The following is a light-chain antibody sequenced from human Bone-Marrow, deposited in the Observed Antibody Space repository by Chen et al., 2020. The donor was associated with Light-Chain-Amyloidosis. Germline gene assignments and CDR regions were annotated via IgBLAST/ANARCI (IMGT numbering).Light chain of an antibody. CDR3: SSYTITNTLV. CDR1: SSDVGGDNH. CDR2: EVT. Sequence: QSALTQPASVSGSPGQSITISCTGTSSDVGGDNHVSWYQQHPDKAPKLMIYEVTILPSWVPDRFSGSKSDNTASLTISGLQTEDEADYFCSSYTITNTLVFGSGTRVTVL. V-gene: IGLV2-14*01. J-gene: IGLJ1*01.